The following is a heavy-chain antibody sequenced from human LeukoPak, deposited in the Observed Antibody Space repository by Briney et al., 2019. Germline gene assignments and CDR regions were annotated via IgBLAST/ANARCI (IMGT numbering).Heavy chain of an antibody. Sequence: GGSLRLSCAASGFTFSSYSMNWVRQAPGKGLEWVSYISSSSSTIYYADSVKGRFTISRDNAKNSLYLQMNSLRAEDTAVYYCASHLWVFGVVITPFDYWGQGTLVTVSS. CDR2: ISSSSSTI. CDR3: ASHLWVFGVVITPFDY. V-gene: IGHV3-48*04. J-gene: IGHJ4*02. CDR1: GFTFSSYS. D-gene: IGHD3-3*01.